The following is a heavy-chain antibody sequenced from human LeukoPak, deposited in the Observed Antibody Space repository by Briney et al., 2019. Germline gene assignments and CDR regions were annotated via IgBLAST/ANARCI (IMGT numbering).Heavy chain of an antibody. J-gene: IGHJ4*02. CDR2: IYYSGST. D-gene: IGHD6-13*01. CDR1: GGSISSGDYY. Sequence: SQTLSLTXTVSGGSISSGDYYWSWIRQPPGKGLEWIGYIYYSGSTYYNPSLESRLTISVDTSKNQFSLKLRSVTAADTAVYYCARSHSSSWYGGFDYWGQGILVTVSS. V-gene: IGHV4-30-4*08. CDR3: ARSHSSSWYGGFDY.